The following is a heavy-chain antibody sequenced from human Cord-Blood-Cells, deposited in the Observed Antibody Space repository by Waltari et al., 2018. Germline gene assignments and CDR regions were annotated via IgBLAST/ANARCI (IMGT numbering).Heavy chain of an antibody. D-gene: IGHD6-6*01. CDR2: IYHSGST. J-gene: IGHJ3*02. CDR1: GYSISSGYY. V-gene: IGHV4-38-2*01. CDR3: ARGSGYSSSSAAFDI. Sequence: QVQLQESGPGLVKPSETLSLTCAVSGYSISSGYYWGWIRQPPGKGLEWIGSIYHSGSTYYSPALKSRVTIAVDTSKNQFSLKLSSVTAADTAVYYCARGSGYSSSSAAFDIWGQGTMVTVSS.